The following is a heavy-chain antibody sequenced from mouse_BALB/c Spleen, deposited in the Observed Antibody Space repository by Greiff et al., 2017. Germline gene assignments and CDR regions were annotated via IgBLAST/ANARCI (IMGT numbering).Heavy chain of an antibody. CDR1: GYTFTSYW. Sequence: VQLQQPGAELVKPGAPVKLSCKASGYTFTSYWMNWVKQRPGRGLEWIGRIDPSDSETHYNQKFKDKATLTVDKSSSTAYIQLSSLTSEDSAVYYCARVDYYAMDYWGQGTSVTVSS. V-gene: IGHV1-69*02. CDR3: ARVDYYAMDY. J-gene: IGHJ4*01. CDR2: IDPSDSET.